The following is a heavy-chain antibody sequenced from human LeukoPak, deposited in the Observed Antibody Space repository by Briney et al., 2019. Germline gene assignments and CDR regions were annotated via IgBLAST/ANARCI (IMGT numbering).Heavy chain of an antibody. V-gene: IGHV4-30-4*08. J-gene: IGHJ4*02. CDR2: IFYSGST. CDR3: ARVFQVGTTTKFDS. CDR1: GGSISSRDYY. D-gene: IGHD1-26*01. Sequence: SQTLSLTCTVSGGSISSRDYYWSWIRQHPGKGLEWIGYIFYSGSTYYNPSLKSRVTISVDTSKNQFSLKVISVTAADSAVYYCARVFQVGTTTKFDSWGQGTLVTVSS.